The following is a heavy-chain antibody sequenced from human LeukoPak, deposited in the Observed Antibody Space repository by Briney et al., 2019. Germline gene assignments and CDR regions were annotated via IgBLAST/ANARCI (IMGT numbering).Heavy chain of an antibody. Sequence: SVKVSCKASGGTFSSYAISWVRQAPGQGLEWMGGIIPIFGTANYAQKFQGRVTITRNTSISTAYMELSSLRSEDTAVYYCARAPRITMARGVIYWFDPWGQGTLVTVSS. V-gene: IGHV1-69*05. CDR1: GGTFSSYA. D-gene: IGHD3-10*01. CDR2: IIPIFGTA. CDR3: ARAPRITMARGVIYWFDP. J-gene: IGHJ5*02.